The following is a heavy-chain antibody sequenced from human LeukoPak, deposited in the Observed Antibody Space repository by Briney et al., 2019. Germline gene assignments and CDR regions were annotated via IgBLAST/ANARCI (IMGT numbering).Heavy chain of an antibody. D-gene: IGHD6-19*01. CDR1: GSTFSSYS. J-gene: IGHJ3*02. V-gene: IGHV3-23*01. CDR2: ISGSGGST. CDR3: AKDLGRVGQWPYPDAFDI. Sequence: GGSLRLSCAASGSTFSSYSMNWVRQAPGKGLEWVSAISGSGGSTYYADSVKGRFTISRDNSKNTLYLQMNSLRAEDTAVYYCAKDLGRVGQWPYPDAFDIWGQGTMVTVSS.